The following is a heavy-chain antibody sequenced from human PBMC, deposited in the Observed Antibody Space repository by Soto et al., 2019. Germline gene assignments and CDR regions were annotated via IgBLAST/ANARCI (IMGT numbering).Heavy chain of an antibody. D-gene: IGHD2-2*01. CDR1: GFTFSSYG. CDR2: ISYDGSNK. CDR3: AKDMNQHYYYYYGMDV. J-gene: IGHJ6*02. Sequence: QVQLVESGGGVVQPGRSLRLSCAASGFTFSSYGMNWVRQAPGKGLERVAVISYDGSNKYYADSVKGRFTISRDNSKNTLYLQMNSLRAEDTAVYYCAKDMNQHYYYYYGMDVWGQGTTVTVS. V-gene: IGHV3-30*18.